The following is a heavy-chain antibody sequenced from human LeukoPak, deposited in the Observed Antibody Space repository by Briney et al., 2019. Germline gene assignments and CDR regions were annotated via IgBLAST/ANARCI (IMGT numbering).Heavy chain of an antibody. CDR1: GASIISSSYY. CDR3: ARRNGHSWDVGNWFDP. CDR2: IYYSGIT. Sequence: SETLSLTWSLSGASIISSSYYWGWIRQPPGMGLEWIGSIYYSGITYYNPSLKSRATVSVDTSKNQFSLNLISVTAADTAVYYCARRNGHSWDVGNWFDPWGQGTLVTVSS. J-gene: IGHJ5*02. D-gene: IGHD6-13*01. V-gene: IGHV4-39*01.